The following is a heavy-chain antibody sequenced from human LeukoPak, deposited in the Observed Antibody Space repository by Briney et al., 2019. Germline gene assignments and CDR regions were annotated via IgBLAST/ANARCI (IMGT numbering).Heavy chain of an antibody. V-gene: IGHV3-21*01. J-gene: IGHJ4*02. Sequence: GGSLRLSCAASGFTFSSYSMNWVRQAPGKGLEWVSSISSSSSYIYYADSVKGRFTISRDNAKNSLYLQMNSLRAEDTAVYYCARARYHTEMTYFRTVYYFDYWGQGTLVTVSS. D-gene: IGHD2-8*01. CDR2: ISSSSSYI. CDR3: ARARYHTEMTYFRTVYYFDY. CDR1: GFTFSSYS.